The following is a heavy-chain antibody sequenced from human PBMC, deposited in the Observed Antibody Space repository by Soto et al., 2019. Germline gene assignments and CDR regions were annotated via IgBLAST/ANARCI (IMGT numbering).Heavy chain of an antibody. V-gene: IGHV3-33*01. CDR3: ATVDNYYGSVF. D-gene: IGHD3-10*01. CDR2: VWYDGTTK. J-gene: IGHJ4*02. Sequence: QVQLVESGGGVVQPGTSLRLSCAASGSTFSNYGMHWVRQAPGKGLEWVAVVWYDGTTKFYPDSVKGRFTISRDNSNNKLYLQMNSLRVEDRAVYYCATVDNYYGSVFWGQGTLVTISS. CDR1: GSTFSNYG.